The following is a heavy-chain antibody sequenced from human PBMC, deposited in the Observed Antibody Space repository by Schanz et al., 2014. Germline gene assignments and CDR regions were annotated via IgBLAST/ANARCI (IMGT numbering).Heavy chain of an antibody. J-gene: IGHJ4*02. Sequence: QVQLVQSGAEVKKPGASVKVSCKASGYTFISYGINWVRQAPGQGLEWMGRIIPILGIANYAQKCQGRVTITADRSTSTAYMELSSLRSEDTAVYYCARGYGDSPTDFWGQGTLVTVSS. D-gene: IGHD4-17*01. CDR2: IIPILGIA. CDR1: GYTFISYG. V-gene: IGHV1-69*09. CDR3: ARGYGDSPTDF.